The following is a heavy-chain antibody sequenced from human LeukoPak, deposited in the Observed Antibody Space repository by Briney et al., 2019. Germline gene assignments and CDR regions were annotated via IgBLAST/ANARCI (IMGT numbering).Heavy chain of an antibody. CDR3: AKDRGGIAVAAPSDY. V-gene: IGHV3-30*18. Sequence: PGRSLRLSCAASGFAFSSYGMHWVRQAPGKGLEGVAVISYDGSNKYYADSVKGRFTISRDNSKNTLYLQMNSLRAEDTAVYYCAKDRGGIAVAAPSDYWGQGTLVTVSS. CDR2: ISYDGSNK. J-gene: IGHJ4*02. D-gene: IGHD6-19*01. CDR1: GFAFSSYG.